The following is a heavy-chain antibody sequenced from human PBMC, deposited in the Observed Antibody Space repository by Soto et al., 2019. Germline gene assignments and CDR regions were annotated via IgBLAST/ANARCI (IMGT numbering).Heavy chain of an antibody. CDR2: IKQDGREK. V-gene: IGHV3-7*01. CDR3: ASANYYGPGGDI. J-gene: IGHJ3*02. Sequence: EVQLVESGGGLVQPGGSLRLSCAASGFTFSSYWMSWVRQAPGKGLEWVANIKQDGREKYHVDSVKGRFTISRDNAKNSLYLQMNSLRAEDTAVYYCASANYYGPGGDIWGQGTMVTVS. D-gene: IGHD3-10*01. CDR1: GFTFSSYW.